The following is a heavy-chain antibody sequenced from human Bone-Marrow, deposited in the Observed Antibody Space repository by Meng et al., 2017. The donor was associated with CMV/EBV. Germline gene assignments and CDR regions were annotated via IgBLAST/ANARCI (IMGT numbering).Heavy chain of an antibody. CDR3: VKHTIFGFVGPHYFIY. J-gene: IGHJ4*02. Sequence: SEPLSLTCAVSGGSVTSDTSFWGWFRQPPGKGLEWIASVFYGGTTYYNPSLADRATILFDTSKNHFSLSLTSVTAADTAVDYCVKHTIFGFVGPHYFIYWGQGALVTVSS. D-gene: IGHD3-3*01. CDR2: VFYGGTT. CDR1: GGSVTSDTSF. V-gene: IGHV4-39*01.